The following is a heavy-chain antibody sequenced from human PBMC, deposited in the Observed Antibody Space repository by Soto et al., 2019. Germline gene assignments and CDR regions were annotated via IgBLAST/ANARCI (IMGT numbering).Heavy chain of an antibody. CDR2: IVNDGSDR. Sequence: GGSLRLSCVGSGFTFSRYGMHWLRQAPGEGLEWMAVIVNDGSDRDYAASVAGRFTTSRDNSKNTLYLQMDNLGVDDTAMYYCARDDDYEANGLDYWGQGTLVTVSS. CDR3: ARDDDYEANGLDY. V-gene: IGHV3-33*01. CDR1: GFTFSRYG. D-gene: IGHD4-17*01. J-gene: IGHJ4*02.